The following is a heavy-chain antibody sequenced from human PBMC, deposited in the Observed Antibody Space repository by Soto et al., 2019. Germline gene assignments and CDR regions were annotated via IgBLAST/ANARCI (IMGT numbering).Heavy chain of an antibody. V-gene: IGHV2-5*02. D-gene: IGHD3-10*01. CDR3: AHCDTILWFGELSIRFDP. CDR2: IYWDDDK. J-gene: IGHJ5*02. Sequence: SGPTLVNPTQTLTLTCTFSGFSLSTSGVGVGWIRQPPGKALEWLALIYWDDDKRYSPSLKSRLTITKDTSKNQVVLTMTNMDPVDTATYYCAHCDTILWFGELSIRFDPWGQGTLVTVSS. CDR1: GFSLSTSGVG.